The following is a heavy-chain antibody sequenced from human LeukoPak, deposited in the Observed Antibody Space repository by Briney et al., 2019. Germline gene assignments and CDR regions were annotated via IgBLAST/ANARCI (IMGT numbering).Heavy chain of an antibody. CDR1: GYTFTSYD. V-gene: IGHV1-8*01. CDR2: MNPNSGNT. CDR3: ARGSSSSWHNYYYYYYMDV. D-gene: IGHD6-13*01. J-gene: IGHJ6*03. Sequence: GASVKVSCKASGYTFTSYDINWVRQATGQGLEWMGWMNPNSGNTGYAQKFQGRVTMTRNTSISTAYMELSSLRSEDTAVYYCARGSSSSWHNYYYYYYMDVWGKGTTVTVSS.